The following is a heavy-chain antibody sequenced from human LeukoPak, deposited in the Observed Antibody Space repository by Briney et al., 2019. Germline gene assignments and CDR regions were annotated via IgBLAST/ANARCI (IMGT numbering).Heavy chain of an antibody. CDR3: ARRHDYGDYTFDY. V-gene: IGHV4-34*01. D-gene: IGHD4-17*01. CDR1: GGSFSGYY. Sequence: SETLSLTCAVYGGSFSGYYWSWIRQPPGKGLEWMGEINHSGSTNYNPSLKSRVTISVDTSKNQFSLKLSSVTAADTAVYYCARRHDYGDYTFDYWGQGTLVTVSS. J-gene: IGHJ4*02. CDR2: INHSGST.